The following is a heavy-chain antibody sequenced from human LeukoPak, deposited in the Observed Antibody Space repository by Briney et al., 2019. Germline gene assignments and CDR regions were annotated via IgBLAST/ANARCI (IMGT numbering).Heavy chain of an antibody. D-gene: IGHD6-19*01. V-gene: IGHV3-21*01. CDR1: GFTFSSYA. J-gene: IGHJ6*03. CDR3: ARDHSSGWYGNMDV. Sequence: GGSLRLSCAASGFTFSSYAMSWVRQAPGKGLEWVSSISSSSSYIYYADSVKGRFTISRDNAKNSLYLQMNSLRAEDTAVYYCARDHSSGWYGNMDVWGKGTTVTVSS. CDR2: ISSSSSYI.